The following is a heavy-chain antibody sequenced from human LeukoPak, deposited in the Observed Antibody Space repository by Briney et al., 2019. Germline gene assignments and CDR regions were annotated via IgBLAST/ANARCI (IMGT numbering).Heavy chain of an antibody. CDR1: GFTLSSYS. Sequence: KPGGSLRLSCAGSGFTLSSYSMNWVRQAPGGGLEWVSSISTSGSYIFYADSVRGRFTISRDNAKNSLYLHMNSLKAEDTGLYYCARDRNNCGGDCPVDYWGQGTLVTVSS. D-gene: IGHD2-21*02. CDR3: ARDRNNCGGDCPVDY. V-gene: IGHV3-21*01. CDR2: ISTSGSYI. J-gene: IGHJ4*02.